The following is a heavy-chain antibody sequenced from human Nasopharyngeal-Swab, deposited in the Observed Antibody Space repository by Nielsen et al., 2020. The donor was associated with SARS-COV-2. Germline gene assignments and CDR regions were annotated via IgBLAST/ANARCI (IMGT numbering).Heavy chain of an antibody. Sequence: GESLKISCAASGFTVSSNYMSWVRQAPGKGLEWVSVIYSGGSTYYADSVKGRFTISRDNSKNTRYLQMNSLRAEDTAVYYCARSNWFDPWGQGTLVTVSS. CDR3: ARSNWFDP. J-gene: IGHJ5*02. CDR1: GFTVSSNY. V-gene: IGHV3-66*01. CDR2: IYSGGST.